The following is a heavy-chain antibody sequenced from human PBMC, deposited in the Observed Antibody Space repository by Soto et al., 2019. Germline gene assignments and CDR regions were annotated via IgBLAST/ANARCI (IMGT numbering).Heavy chain of an antibody. J-gene: IGHJ4*02. V-gene: IGHV3-30*18. D-gene: IGHD6-19*01. CDR3: AKDIGQWVAVAGRGPY. Sequence: QVQLVESGGGVVQPGRSLRLSCAASGFTFSSYGMHWVRQAPGKGLEWVAIISYDGSNKYYADSVKGRFTISRDNSKNTLYLQMNSPRAEDTALYYCAKDIGQWVAVAGRGPYWGQGTLVTVSS. CDR2: ISYDGSNK. CDR1: GFTFSSYG.